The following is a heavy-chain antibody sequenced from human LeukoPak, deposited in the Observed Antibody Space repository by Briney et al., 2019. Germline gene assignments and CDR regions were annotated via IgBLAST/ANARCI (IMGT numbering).Heavy chain of an antibody. V-gene: IGHV1-69*05. CDR2: IISISPTA. CDR1: GGTFSSYA. J-gene: IGHJ5*02. D-gene: IGHD5-18*01. Sequence: ASLKVSCKASGGTFSSYAISWVRQAPGQGLECLGGIISISPTANYAQKFQDRVTMNMDESTTTAFMELSSLRSDDTAVYYCARGRVSGTTLVTWFDTWGQGTLVTVSS. CDR3: ARGRVSGTTLVTWFDT.